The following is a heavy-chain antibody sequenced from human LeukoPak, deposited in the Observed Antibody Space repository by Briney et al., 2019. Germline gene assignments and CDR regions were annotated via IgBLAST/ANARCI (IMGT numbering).Heavy chain of an antibody. V-gene: IGHV1-2*02. J-gene: IGHJ4*02. D-gene: IGHD1-1*01. Sequence: ASVKVSCKASGYTFTGNYMHWVRQAPGQGLEWMGWINPNSGGTNYAQKFQGRVTMTMDTSISTAYLELSRLRSDDTAVYYCATLFNEYYFDYWGQGTLVTVSS. CDR2: INPNSGGT. CDR3: ATLFNEYYFDY. CDR1: GYTFTGNY.